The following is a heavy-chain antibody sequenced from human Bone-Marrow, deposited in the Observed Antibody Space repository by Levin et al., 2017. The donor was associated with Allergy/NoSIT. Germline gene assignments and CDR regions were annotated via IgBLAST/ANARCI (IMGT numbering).Heavy chain of an antibody. CDR3: ARELAGTADY. D-gene: IGHD2-21*02. CDR1: GYTFTNYW. J-gene: IGHJ4*02. CDR2: INPGSGTT. V-gene: IGHV1-46*01. Sequence: PRASVKVSCKTSGYTFTNYWIHWVRQSPGQGLEWVGIINPGSGTTFYALELQGRVTMTGDTSTSTVYMEVSSLRSDDTAVYFCARELAGTADYWGQGTLVTVSS.